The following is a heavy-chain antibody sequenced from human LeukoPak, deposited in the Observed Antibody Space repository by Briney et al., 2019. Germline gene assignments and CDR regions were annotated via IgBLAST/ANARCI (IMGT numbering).Heavy chain of an antibody. D-gene: IGHD1-1*01. J-gene: IGHJ4*02. V-gene: IGHV3-48*04. CDR3: ARDHNYAFDN. Sequence: PSGRSLRLSCAASGFTFSDYSMNWVRQAPGKGLEWISYMGISSGNTKYADSVKGRFTNSGDNAKNSLYLQMNSLRVEDTAVYYCARDHNYAFDNWGRGTLVTVSS. CDR2: MGISSGNT. CDR1: GFTFSDYS.